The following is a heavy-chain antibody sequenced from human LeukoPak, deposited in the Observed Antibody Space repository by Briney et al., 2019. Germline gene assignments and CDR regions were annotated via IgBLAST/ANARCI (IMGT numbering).Heavy chain of an antibody. V-gene: IGHV1-18*01. CDR2: ISAYNGNT. CDR3: ARDGGGPAVSALEYFDY. CDR1: GYTFTSYG. Sequence: ASVKVSCKASGYTFTSYGISWVRQAPGQGLEWMGWISAYNGNTNYAQKLQGRVTMTTDTSTSTAYMELRSLRSDDTAVYYCARDGGGPAVSALEYFDYWGQGTLVTVSA. J-gene: IGHJ4*02. D-gene: IGHD2-15*01.